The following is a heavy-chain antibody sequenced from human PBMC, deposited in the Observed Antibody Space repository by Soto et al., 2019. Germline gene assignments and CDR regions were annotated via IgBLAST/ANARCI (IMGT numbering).Heavy chain of an antibody. CDR1: GYSLTNHW. D-gene: IGHD2-21*02. Sequence: GEFQKIPWNGSGYSLTNHWSSRVRQMPGKGLEWMGRIDPSDSYTNYSPSFQGHVNVSAEKTISPAYLKWSGLKSSDYAMYYFAGTVGYPAPCFSYYIPVLDFWGNGTSVPGSS. V-gene: IGHV5-10-1*01. CDR2: IDPSDSYT. CDR3: AGTVGYPAPCFSYYIPVLDF. J-gene: IGHJ6*04.